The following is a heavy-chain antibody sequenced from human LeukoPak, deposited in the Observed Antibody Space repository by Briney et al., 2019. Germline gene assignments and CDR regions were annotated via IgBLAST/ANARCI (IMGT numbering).Heavy chain of an antibody. D-gene: IGHD1-26*01. CDR1: GYSFTSYW. V-gene: IGHV5-51*01. Sequence: GESLKISCKGSGYSFTSYWIGWVRQMPGKGLEWMGIIYPGDSDTRYSPSFQGQVTISADESTSTAYLQWSSLKALDTAMYYCARGTSTDSGNFEYWGQGTLVTVSS. CDR2: IYPGDSDT. CDR3: ARGTSTDSGNFEY. J-gene: IGHJ4*02.